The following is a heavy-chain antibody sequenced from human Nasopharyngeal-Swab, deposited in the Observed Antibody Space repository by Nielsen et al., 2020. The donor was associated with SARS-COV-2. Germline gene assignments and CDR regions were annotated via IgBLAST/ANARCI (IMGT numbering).Heavy chain of an antibody. Sequence: SVQVSCKASGGTFSSYAISWVRQAPGQGLEWMGGIIPIFGTANYAQKFQGRVTITADESTSTAYMELSSLRSEDTAVYYCARDFGSGWLDYYYYYMDVWGKGTTVTVSS. CDR3: ARDFGSGWLDYYYYYMDV. D-gene: IGHD6-19*01. V-gene: IGHV1-69*13. CDR2: IIPIFGTA. J-gene: IGHJ6*03. CDR1: GGTFSSYA.